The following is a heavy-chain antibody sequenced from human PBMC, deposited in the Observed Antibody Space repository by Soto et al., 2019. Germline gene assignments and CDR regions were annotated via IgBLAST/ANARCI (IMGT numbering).Heavy chain of an antibody. CDR1: GFTFSSYA. CDR2: ISASGGTT. V-gene: IGHV3-23*01. D-gene: IGHD3-3*01. CDR3: AKGYRFGYDFLIADY. Sequence: GGSLRLSCAASGFTFSSYAMGWVRQAPGKGLDWVSSISASGGTTNYADSVKGRFTISRDNSKNTLYLQVNSLRVEDTAVYYCAKGYRFGYDFLIADYWGQGTLVTVSS. J-gene: IGHJ4*02.